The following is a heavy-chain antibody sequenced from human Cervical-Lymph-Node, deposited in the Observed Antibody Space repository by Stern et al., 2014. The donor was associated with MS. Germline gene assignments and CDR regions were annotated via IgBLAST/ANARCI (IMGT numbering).Heavy chain of an antibody. CDR1: GGTFTNYA. CDR2: IMPVFGTS. CDR3: ARTYYFDDSGYYYPHYYYGMDV. V-gene: IGHV1-69*06. J-gene: IGHJ6*02. Sequence: VQLLQSGAELKKPGSSVKVSCKAPGGTFTNYAFTWVRQAPGQGLEWMGGIMPVFGTSNYAQKFRGRVTITADKSTSTAYMELSSLRSEDTAVYYCARTYYFDDSGYYYPHYYYGMDVWGQGTTVTVSS. D-gene: IGHD3-22*01.